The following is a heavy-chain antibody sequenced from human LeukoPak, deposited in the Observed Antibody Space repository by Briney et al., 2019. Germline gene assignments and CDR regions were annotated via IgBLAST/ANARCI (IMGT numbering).Heavy chain of an antibody. CDR3: AKALAGGASGSYFDY. V-gene: IGHV3-48*01. CDR1: GFMFSSYS. D-gene: IGHD1-26*01. J-gene: IGHJ4*02. Sequence: GGSLRLSCAASGFMFSSYSMNWVRQAPGKGLEWISYISSSSSSIEYADSVKGRFTISRDNSKNTLYLQMNSLRAEDTAVYYCAKALAGGASGSYFDYWGQGTLVTVSS. CDR2: ISSSSSSI.